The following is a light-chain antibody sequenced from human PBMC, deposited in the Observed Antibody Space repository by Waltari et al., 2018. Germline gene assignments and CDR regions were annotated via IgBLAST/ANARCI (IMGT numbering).Light chain of an antibody. CDR3: QQYNTVPIT. CDR1: QNIHNY. Sequence: DIQLTQSPSSLSVSVGDRVTFTCQASQNIHNYLIWYQQKSGKAPKLLIYDASTLETGVPSRFGGSGSGTDFTLTISSLQPEDVAAYYCQQYNTVPITFGQGTRLQIK. CDR2: DAS. J-gene: IGKJ5*01. V-gene: IGKV1-33*01.